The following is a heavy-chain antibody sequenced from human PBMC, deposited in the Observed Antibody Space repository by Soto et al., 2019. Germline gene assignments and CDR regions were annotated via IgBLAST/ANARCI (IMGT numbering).Heavy chain of an antibody. CDR1: GYTFTSYG. CDR3: ARDLYYYDSSGYYHDAFDI. V-gene: IGHV1-18*01. D-gene: IGHD3-22*01. J-gene: IGHJ3*02. Sequence: ASVKVSCKASGYTFTSYGISWVRQAPGQGLEWMGWISAYNGNTNYAQKLQGRATMTTDTSTSTAYMELRSLRSDDTAVYYCARDLYYYDSSGYYHDAFDIWGQGTMVTVSS. CDR2: ISAYNGNT.